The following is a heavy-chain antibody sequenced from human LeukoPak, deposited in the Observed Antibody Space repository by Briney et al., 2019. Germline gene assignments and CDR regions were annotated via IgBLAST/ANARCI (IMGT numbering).Heavy chain of an antibody. CDR3: ARGFYGSGSYSSPGFHAFDV. D-gene: IGHD3-10*01. J-gene: IGHJ3*01. CDR1: GGSISSNNW. Sequence: SGTLPLTCAVSGGSISSNNWWSWVRQPPGKGLEWIGEIYHSGSTDYNPSLESRVSISVDKSKNQFSLKLSSVTAADTAVYYCARGFYGSGSYSSPGFHAFDVWGQGTMVTVSS. CDR2: IYHSGST. V-gene: IGHV4-4*02.